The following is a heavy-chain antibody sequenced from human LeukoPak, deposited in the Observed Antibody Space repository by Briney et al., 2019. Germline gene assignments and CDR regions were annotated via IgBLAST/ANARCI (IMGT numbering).Heavy chain of an antibody. CDR2: ISGSGGST. V-gene: IGHV3-23*01. CDR1: GFTFSSYA. CDR3: AKEWAPGYYYDSSGYYNHAFDI. D-gene: IGHD3-22*01. Sequence: QAGGSLRLSCAAAGFTFSSYAMSWVRQAPGKGLEWVSAISGSGGSTYYADSVKGRFTISRDNSKNTLYLQMNSLRAEDTAVYYCAKEWAPGYYYDSSGYYNHAFDIWGQGTMVTVSS. J-gene: IGHJ3*02.